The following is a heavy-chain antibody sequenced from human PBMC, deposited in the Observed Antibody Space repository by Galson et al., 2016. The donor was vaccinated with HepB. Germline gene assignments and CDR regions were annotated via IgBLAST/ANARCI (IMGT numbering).Heavy chain of an antibody. D-gene: IGHD6-19*01. CDR2: IDVGNGAT. V-gene: IGHV1-3*01. CDR3: AISSSGWYGENNWFDP. J-gene: IGHJ5*02. CDR1: GYSFISYS. Sequence: SVKVSCKASGYSFISYSMHWVRQAPGQRLEWMGWIDVGNGATKYSQKFQGRLTITRDTSASTAYMDLNSLTSEETAVYYCAISSSGWYGENNWFDPWSQGTLFTVSS.